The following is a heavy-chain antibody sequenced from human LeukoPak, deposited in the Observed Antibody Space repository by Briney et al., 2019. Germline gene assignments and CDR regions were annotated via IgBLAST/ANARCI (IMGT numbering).Heavy chain of an antibody. Sequence: SVKDSCKASGYTFTSYSISWVRQTPGQGLEGVGWISVYNDNTNYAQKLQGRVTMTTETSTSTAYMELRNLGSAATAVYYCARDNPLVRGVRRNAFDIWGQGTMVIVSA. CDR3: ARDNPLVRGVRRNAFDI. CDR2: ISVYNDNT. V-gene: IGHV1-18*01. CDR1: GYTFTSYS. D-gene: IGHD3-10*01. J-gene: IGHJ3*02.